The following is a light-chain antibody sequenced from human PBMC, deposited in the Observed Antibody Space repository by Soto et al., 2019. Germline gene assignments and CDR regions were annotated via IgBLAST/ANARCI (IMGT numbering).Light chain of an antibody. CDR2: GAS. Sequence: IVSTQSPATLSVSPPERATLSFSATQSVHSYLAWYQQKPGQAPRLLIYGASSRATGIPDRFSGSGSGTDFTLTISSLQAEDVAVYYCQQYYSTPWTFGQGTKVDI. CDR1: QSVHSY. CDR3: QQYYSTPWT. V-gene: IGKV3D-15*01. J-gene: IGKJ1*01.